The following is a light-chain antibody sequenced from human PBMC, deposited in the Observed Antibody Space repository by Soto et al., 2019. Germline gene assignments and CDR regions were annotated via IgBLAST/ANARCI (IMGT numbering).Light chain of an antibody. CDR2: DVS. Sequence: QAVVTQPASVSGSPGQSITISCTGTSSDVGGYNYVSWYQQHPGKAPKLMIYDVSNRPSGVSNRFSGSKSDNTASLAISGLQAEDEADYYCSSYTSTRAVVFGGGNKLTVL. CDR3: SSYTSTRAVV. CDR1: SSDVGGYNY. J-gene: IGLJ2*01. V-gene: IGLV2-14*01.